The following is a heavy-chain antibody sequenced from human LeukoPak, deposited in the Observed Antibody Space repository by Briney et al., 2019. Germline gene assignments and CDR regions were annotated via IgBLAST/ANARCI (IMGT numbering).Heavy chain of an antibody. CDR2: INHSGSI. CDR1: GGSFSGYY. Sequence: SETLSLTCAVYGGSFSGYYWSWIRQPPGKGLEWIGEINHSGSINYNPSLKSRVTISVDTSKNQFSLKLSSVTAADTAVYYCARGRLRWPPAGWGQGTLVTVSS. V-gene: IGHV4-34*01. J-gene: IGHJ4*02. CDR3: ARGRLRWPPAG. D-gene: IGHD4-23*01.